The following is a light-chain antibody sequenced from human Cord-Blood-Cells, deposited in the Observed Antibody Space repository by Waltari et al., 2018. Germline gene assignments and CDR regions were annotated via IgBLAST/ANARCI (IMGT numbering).Light chain of an antibody. CDR3: CSYAGSSTYV. V-gene: IGLV2-23*01. CDR1: SSDVGGYNC. Sequence: QSALTQPASVSGSPGQSITISCTGTSSDVGGYNCVSWYQQHPGKAPKLMIYEGSKRPSGVSNRFSCSKSGNTASLTISGLQAEDEADYYCCSYAGSSTYVFGTGTKVTVL. CDR2: EGS. J-gene: IGLJ1*01.